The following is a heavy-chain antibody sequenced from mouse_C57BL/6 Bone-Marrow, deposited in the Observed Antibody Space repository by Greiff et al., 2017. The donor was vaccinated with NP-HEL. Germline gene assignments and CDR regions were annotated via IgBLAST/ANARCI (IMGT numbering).Heavy chain of an antibody. D-gene: IGHD3-3*01. Sequence: EVQLQQSGPELVKPGASVKISCKASGYTFTDYYMNWVKQSHGKSLEWIGDINPNYGGTSYNQKFKGKATLTVDKSSSTAYMELRSLTSEDSAVYYCARCPRGFDYWGQGTTLTVSS. V-gene: IGHV1-26*01. CDR3: ARCPRGFDY. J-gene: IGHJ2*01. CDR2: INPNYGGT. CDR1: GYTFTDYY.